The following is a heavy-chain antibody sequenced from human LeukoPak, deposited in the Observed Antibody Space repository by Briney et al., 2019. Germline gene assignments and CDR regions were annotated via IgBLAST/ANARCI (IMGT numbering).Heavy chain of an antibody. J-gene: IGHJ6*03. CDR2: ISSSSSTI. D-gene: IGHD2-2*01. V-gene: IGHV3-48*01. CDR1: GFTFSSYS. CDR3: AREGSRVYYYYYYYMDV. Sequence: GGSLRLSCAASGFTFSSYSMNWVRQAPGKGLEWVSYISSSSSTIYYADSVKGRFPISRDNAKNSLYLQMNSLRAEDTAVYYCAREGSRVYYYYYYYMDVWGKGTTVTVSS.